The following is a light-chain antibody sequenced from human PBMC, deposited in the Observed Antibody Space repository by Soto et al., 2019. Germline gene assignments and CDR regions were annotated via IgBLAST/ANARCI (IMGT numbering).Light chain of an antibody. V-gene: IGKV1-5*03. CDR3: QQYNTFSFT. J-gene: IGKJ2*01. Sequence: DIQMTQSPSTLSASLGDIVTITCRASRAISDWLAWYQQRPGKAPKLLIYRASRLESGVPSRFTGSGSGTEFTLTISGLQPDDFATYYCQQYNTFSFTFGQGTKLEI. CDR1: RAISDW. CDR2: RAS.